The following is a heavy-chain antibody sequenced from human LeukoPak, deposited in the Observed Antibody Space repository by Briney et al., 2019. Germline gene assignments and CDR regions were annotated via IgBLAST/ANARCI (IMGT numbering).Heavy chain of an antibody. CDR1: GGSISSSSYY. CDR2: IYYSGST. D-gene: IGHD3-22*01. V-gene: IGHV4-39*01. J-gene: IGHJ4*02. CDR3: ARGSPSGDSGYYYVDYFDY. Sequence: SETLSLTCTVSGGSISSSSYYWGWIRQPPGKGLEWIGSIYYSGSTYYNPSLKSRVTISVDTSKNQFTLKLSSVTAADTAVYYCARGSPSGDSGYYYVDYFDYWGQGTLVTVSS.